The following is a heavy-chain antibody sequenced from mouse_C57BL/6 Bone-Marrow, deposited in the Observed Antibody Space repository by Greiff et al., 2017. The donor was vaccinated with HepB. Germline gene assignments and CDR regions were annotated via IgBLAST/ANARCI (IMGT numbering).Heavy chain of an antibody. CDR1: GYTFTSYG. D-gene: IGHD2-5*01. V-gene: IGHV1-81*01. CDR2: IYPRSGNT. CDR3: ARKGSNYPYYAMDY. J-gene: IGHJ4*01. Sequence: VQLQQSGAELARPGASVKLSCKASGYTFTSYGISWVKQRTGQGLEWIGEIYPRSGNTYYNEKFKGKATLTADKSSSTAYMELRSLTSEDSAVYFCARKGSNYPYYAMDYWGQGTSVTVSS.